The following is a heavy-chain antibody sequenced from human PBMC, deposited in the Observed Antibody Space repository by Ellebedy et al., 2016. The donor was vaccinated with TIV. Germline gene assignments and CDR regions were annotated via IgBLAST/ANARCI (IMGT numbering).Heavy chain of an antibody. CDR1: GGSISNYY. J-gene: IGHJ2*01. CDR3: AALQWLAPAWYFDL. Sequence: SETLSLTCTVSGGSISNYYWSWIRQPPGKGLEWIGYIYYSGRTNYNPSLKSRVTISVDTSKNQFSLKLSSVTAADTAVYYCAALQWLAPAWYFDLWGRGTLVTVSS. D-gene: IGHD6-19*01. CDR2: IYYSGRT. V-gene: IGHV4-59*08.